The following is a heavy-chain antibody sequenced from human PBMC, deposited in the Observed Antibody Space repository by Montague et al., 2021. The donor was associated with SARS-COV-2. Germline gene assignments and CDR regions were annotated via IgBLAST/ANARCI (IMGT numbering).Heavy chain of an antibody. V-gene: IGHV4-34*01. CDR3: ARGMNFGDYPIDS. J-gene: IGHJ4*02. D-gene: IGHD4-17*01. CDR1: GGSFSGYY. Sequence: SETRSLTCAVYGGSFSGYYWSWIRQPPGKGLEWIGEINHSGSTNYNPSLKSRVTISVDTSKNQFSLKLSSVTAADTALYYCARGMNFGDYPIDSWGQGTLVTVSS. CDR2: INHSGST.